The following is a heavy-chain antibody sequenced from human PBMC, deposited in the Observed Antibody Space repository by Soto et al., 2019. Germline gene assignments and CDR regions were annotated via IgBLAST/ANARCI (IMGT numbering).Heavy chain of an antibody. CDR2: ISYDGSNK. V-gene: IGHV3-30-3*01. Sequence: PVGSLRLSCAASGFTFSSYAMHWVRQAPGKGLEWVAVISYDGSNKYYADSVKGRFTISRDNSKNTLYLQMNSLRAEDTAVYYCARDDYDVPEGTYYYYGMDVWGQGTTLTVSS. J-gene: IGHJ6*02. D-gene: IGHD3-22*01. CDR1: GFTFSSYA. CDR3: ARDDYDVPEGTYYYYGMDV.